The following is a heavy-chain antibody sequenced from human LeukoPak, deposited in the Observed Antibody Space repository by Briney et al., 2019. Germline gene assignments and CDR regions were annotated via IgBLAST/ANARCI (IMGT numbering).Heavy chain of an antibody. D-gene: IGHD1-26*01. CDR1: GYTFTGYY. CDR2: INPNSCGT. J-gene: IGHJ6*03. V-gene: IGHV1-2*02. Sequence: ASVKASCQASGYTFTGYYMHWVRQAPGQGLEWMGWINPNSCGTNYAQKFQGRVTMTRDTSIRAAYMELSRLRSDDTAVYYCAREEEWELPGKDYYYYYMDVWGKGTTVTVSS. CDR3: AREEEWELPGKDYYYYYMDV.